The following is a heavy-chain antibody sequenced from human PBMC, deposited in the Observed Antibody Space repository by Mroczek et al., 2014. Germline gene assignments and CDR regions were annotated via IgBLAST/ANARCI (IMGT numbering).Heavy chain of an antibody. V-gene: IGHV4-31*03. CDR1: GGSISSGGYY. J-gene: IGHJ5*02. CDR2: IYYSGST. Sequence: VQLVESGPGLVKPSQTLSLTCTVSGGSISSGGYYWSWIRQHPGKGLEWIGYIYYSGSTYYNPSLKSRVTISVDTSKNQFSLKLSSVTAADTAVYYCARGVTTVTLGSWFDPGAREPWSPSPQ. D-gene: IGHD4-17*01. CDR3: ARGVTTVTLGSWFDP.